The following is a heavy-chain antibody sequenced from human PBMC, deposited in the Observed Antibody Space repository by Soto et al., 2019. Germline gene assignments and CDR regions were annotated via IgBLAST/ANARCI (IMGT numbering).Heavy chain of an antibody. D-gene: IGHD3-3*01. V-gene: IGHV3-33*01. Sequence: PRGSLRLSCAASGFTFSSYGMHWVRQAPGKGLEWVAVIWYDGSDKYYADSVKGRFTISRDNSKNTLYLQMNSLRVEDTAVYYCARDAITYVDFCTDLTGRMDVWAQRNTDPVSS. CDR2: IWYDGSDK. CDR1: GFTFSSYG. CDR3: ARDAITYVDFCTDLTGRMDV. J-gene: IGHJ6*02.